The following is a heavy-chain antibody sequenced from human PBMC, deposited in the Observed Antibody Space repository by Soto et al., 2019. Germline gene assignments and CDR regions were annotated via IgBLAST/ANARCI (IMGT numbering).Heavy chain of an antibody. Sequence: EVQLVESGGGLVKPGGSLRLSCAASGFTFSSYSMNWVRSAPGKGLEWVSSISSSSSYIYYADSVKGRFTISRDNAKNSLYLQMNSLRAADTAVYYCARVDGYCSSSSCYGYSMDVWGKGTTVTVSS. D-gene: IGHD2-2*01. CDR3: ARVDGYCSSSSCYGYSMDV. J-gene: IGHJ6*03. V-gene: IGHV3-21*01. CDR1: GFTFSSYS. CDR2: ISSSSSYI.